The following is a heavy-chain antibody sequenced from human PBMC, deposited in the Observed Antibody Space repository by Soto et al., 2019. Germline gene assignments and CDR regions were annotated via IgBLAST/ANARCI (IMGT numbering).Heavy chain of an antibody. Sequence: PSETLSLTCAVSGGSISSGGYSWSWIRQPPGKGLEWIGYIYHSGSTYYNPSLKSRVTISVDRSKNQLSLKLSSVTAADTAVYYCARRPMITFGGVIVIPGSDYYYYGMDVWGQGTTVTVSS. CDR2: IYHSGST. D-gene: IGHD3-16*02. V-gene: IGHV4-30-2*01. CDR1: GGSISSGGYS. CDR3: ARRPMITFGGVIVIPGSDYYYYGMDV. J-gene: IGHJ6*02.